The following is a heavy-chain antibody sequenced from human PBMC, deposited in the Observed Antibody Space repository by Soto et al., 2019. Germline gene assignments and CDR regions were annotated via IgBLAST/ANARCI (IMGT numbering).Heavy chain of an antibody. V-gene: IGHV1-8*01. Sequence: ASVKVSCKASGYTFTSYDINWVRQATGQGLEWMGWMNPNSGNTGYAQKFQGRVTMTRNTSISTAYLQWSSLKASDTAMYYCASHHPSVILESGYSSGWYVLSYYYYGMDVWGQGTTVTVSS. CDR3: ASHHPSVILESGYSSGWYVLSYYYYGMDV. D-gene: IGHD6-19*01. J-gene: IGHJ6*02. CDR1: GYTFTSYD. CDR2: MNPNSGNT.